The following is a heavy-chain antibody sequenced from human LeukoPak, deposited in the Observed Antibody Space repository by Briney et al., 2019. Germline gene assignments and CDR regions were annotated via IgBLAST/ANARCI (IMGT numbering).Heavy chain of an antibody. CDR3: ASAVEMATYWDY. Sequence: PSETLSLTCAVYGGSFSGYYWSWIRQPPGKGLEWIGEINHSGSTNCNPSLKSRVTISVDTSKNQFSLKLSSVTAADTAVYYYASAVEMATYWDYWGQGTLVTVSS. CDR1: GGSFSGYY. D-gene: IGHD5-24*01. CDR2: INHSGST. J-gene: IGHJ4*02. V-gene: IGHV4-34*01.